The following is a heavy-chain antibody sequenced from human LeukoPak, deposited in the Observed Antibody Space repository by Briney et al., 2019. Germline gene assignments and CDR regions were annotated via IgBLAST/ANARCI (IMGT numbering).Heavy chain of an antibody. J-gene: IGHJ5*02. Sequence: PSETLSLTCTVSGGSISSSSYYWGWIRQPPGKGLEWIGSIYYSGSTYYNPTLKSRVTISLDTSKNQLSLKLSSVTAADTAVYYCARESNYYGSGTGWFDPWGQGTLVTVSS. CDR2: IYYSGST. CDR3: ARESNYYGSGTGWFDP. D-gene: IGHD3-10*01. CDR1: GGSISSSSYY. V-gene: IGHV4-39*07.